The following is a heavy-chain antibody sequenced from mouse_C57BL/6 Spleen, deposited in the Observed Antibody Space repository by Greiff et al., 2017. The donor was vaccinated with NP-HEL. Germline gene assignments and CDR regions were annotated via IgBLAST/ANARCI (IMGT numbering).Heavy chain of an antibody. CDR2: IDPSDSYT. CDR3: AREGGTPFAY. D-gene: IGHD2-14*01. CDR1: GYTFTSYW. J-gene: IGHJ3*01. V-gene: IGHV1-50*01. Sequence: QVHVKQPGAELVKPGASVKLSCKASGYTFTSYWMQWVKQRPGQGLEWIGEIDPSDSYTNYNQKFKGKATLTVDTSSSTAYMQLSSLTSEDSAVYYCAREGGTPFAYWGQGTLVTVSA.